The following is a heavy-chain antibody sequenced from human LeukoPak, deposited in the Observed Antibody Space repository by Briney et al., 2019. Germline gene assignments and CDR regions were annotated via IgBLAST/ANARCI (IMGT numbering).Heavy chain of an antibody. J-gene: IGHJ4*02. D-gene: IGHD6-6*01. Sequence: ASVTVSCTASVYTFQFFGINWVRQAPGQGLEWMGWISAHNGETNSTQNLQGRVTMTTDTYTSTAYMELRNMRSDDTAVYYCARDFSAGRPFRFDYWGQGTPVSVSS. V-gene: IGHV1-18*01. CDR3: ARDFSAGRPFRFDY. CDR2: ISAHNGET. CDR1: VYTFQFFG.